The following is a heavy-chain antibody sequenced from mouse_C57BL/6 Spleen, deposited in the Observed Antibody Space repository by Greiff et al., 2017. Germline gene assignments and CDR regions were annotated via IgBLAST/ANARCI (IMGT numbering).Heavy chain of an antibody. CDR1: GYTFTSYW. Sequence: QVQLQQSGAELVMPGASVKLSCKASGYTFTSYWMHWVKQRPGQGLEWIGEIDPSDSYTNYNQKFKGKSTLTVDKSSSTAYMQLSSLTSEDSAVYYCARAGRYDGYSSWFAYWGQGTLVTVSA. D-gene: IGHD2-3*01. V-gene: IGHV1-69*01. CDR3: ARAGRYDGYSSWFAY. CDR2: IDPSDSYT. J-gene: IGHJ3*01.